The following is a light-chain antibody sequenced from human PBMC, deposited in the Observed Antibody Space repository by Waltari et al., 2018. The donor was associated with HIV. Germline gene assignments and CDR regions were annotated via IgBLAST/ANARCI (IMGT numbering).Light chain of an antibody. CDR1: QSLLHTNGYNY. Sequence: DIVMTQSPLSLPVTPGEPASISCRSSQSLLHTNGYNYLDWYLQKPGQSPQLLIYLGSNRASGVPDRFSGSGSGTDFTLKISRVEDDDVGVYYCMQALQTPPMYTFGQGTKLEIK. V-gene: IGKV2-28*01. CDR3: MQALQTPPMYT. CDR2: LGS. J-gene: IGKJ2*01.